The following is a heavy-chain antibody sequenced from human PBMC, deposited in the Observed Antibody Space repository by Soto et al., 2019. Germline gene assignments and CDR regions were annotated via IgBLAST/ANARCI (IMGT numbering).Heavy chain of an antibody. J-gene: IGHJ3*02. Sequence: RGESLKISCKGSGYNFPAYWIGWVRQMPGKGLEWMGIIYPADSDARYSPSFQGQVTISVDKSINTAYLQWSSLKASDTAMYYCARATLVVAQAFDIWAQGTMVTVSS. CDR2: IYPADSDA. CDR1: GYNFPAYW. CDR3: ARATLVVAQAFDI. V-gene: IGHV5-51*01. D-gene: IGHD2-2*01.